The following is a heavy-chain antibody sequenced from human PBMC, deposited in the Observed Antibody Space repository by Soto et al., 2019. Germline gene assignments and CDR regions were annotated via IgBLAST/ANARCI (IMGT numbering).Heavy chain of an antibody. CDR2: ISWNSGSI. Sequence: TGGSLRLSCAASGFTFSNYAMHWVRQAPGKGLEWVSGISWNSGSIGYADSVKGRFTISRDNAKNSLYLQMNSLRAEDTALYYCAKDMNYALDGHAFDIWGQGTMVTVSS. CDR1: GFTFSNYA. J-gene: IGHJ3*02. D-gene: IGHD3-16*01. CDR3: AKDMNYALDGHAFDI. V-gene: IGHV3-9*01.